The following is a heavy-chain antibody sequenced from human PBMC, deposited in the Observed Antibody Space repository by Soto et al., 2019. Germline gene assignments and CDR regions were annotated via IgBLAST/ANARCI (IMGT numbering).Heavy chain of an antibody. D-gene: IGHD6-6*01. Sequence: SETLSLTCAVSGGSISSGGYSWSWIRQPPGKGLEWIGYIYHSGSTYYNPSLKSRVTISVDRSKNQLSLKLRSVNAAATAVYYCARGAARGYFDYWGQGTLVTVSS. CDR2: IYHSGST. CDR1: GGSISSGGYS. J-gene: IGHJ4*02. V-gene: IGHV4-30-2*01. CDR3: ARGAARGYFDY.